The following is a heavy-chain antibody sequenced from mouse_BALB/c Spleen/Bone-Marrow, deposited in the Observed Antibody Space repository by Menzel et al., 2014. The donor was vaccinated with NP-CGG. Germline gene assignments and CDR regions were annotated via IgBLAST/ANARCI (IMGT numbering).Heavy chain of an antibody. Sequence: EVKVVESGGGLVKPGGSLKLSCAASGFTFSSYAMSWVRQTPEKRLEWVASINSGDSNYYPDSVKGRFTISRDNARNILYLQIMSLRSEDTAMYYCARSTMISTGNYLDYWGQGTALTVSS. V-gene: IGHV5-6-5*01. J-gene: IGHJ2*01. CDR2: INSGDSN. D-gene: IGHD2-4*01. CDR3: ARSTMISTGNYLDY. CDR1: GFTFSSYA.